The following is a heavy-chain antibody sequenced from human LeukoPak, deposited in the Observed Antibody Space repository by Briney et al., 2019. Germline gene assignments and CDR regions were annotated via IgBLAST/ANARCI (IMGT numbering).Heavy chain of an antibody. Sequence: GGSLRLSCVGSRFTISKYWMHWVRQAPGTGLVWVSRIHPDGSITTYADSVKGRFTISRDNAENTLYLQMNSLRAEDTAVYYCASNMVRGVIDYWGQGTLVTVSS. V-gene: IGHV3-74*03. CDR2: IHPDGSIT. CDR3: ASNMVRGVIDY. J-gene: IGHJ4*02. D-gene: IGHD3-10*01. CDR1: RFTISKYW.